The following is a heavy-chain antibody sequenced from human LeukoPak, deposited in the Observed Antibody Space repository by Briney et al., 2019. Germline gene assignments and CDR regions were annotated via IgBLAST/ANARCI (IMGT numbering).Heavy chain of an antibody. CDR2: INPNSGGT. Sequence: ASVKVSCKASGYTFTGYYMHWVRQAPGQGLEWMGWINPNSGGTNYAQKFQGWVTMTRDTSISTAYMELSGLRSDDTAVYYCARGYGVIKYSSSWYPEYYFDYWGQGTLVTVSS. V-gene: IGHV1-2*04. CDR1: GYTFTGYY. J-gene: IGHJ4*02. CDR3: ARGYGVIKYSSSWYPEYYFDY. D-gene: IGHD6-13*01.